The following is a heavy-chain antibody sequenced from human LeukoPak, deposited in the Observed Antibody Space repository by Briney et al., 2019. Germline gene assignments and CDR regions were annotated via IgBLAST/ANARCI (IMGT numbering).Heavy chain of an antibody. D-gene: IGHD3-22*01. V-gene: IGHV1-2*06. Sequence: GASVKVSCKASGYTFGGYYMHWVRQAPGQGIEWMGRTNANRGGTHYARKFQGRVTMTRDTSITTVYMELSGLRSDDTAVYYCARVSNYDSSGYCDFDYWGQGTLVTVSS. CDR1: GYTFGGYY. CDR2: TNANRGGT. CDR3: ARVSNYDSSGYCDFDY. J-gene: IGHJ4*02.